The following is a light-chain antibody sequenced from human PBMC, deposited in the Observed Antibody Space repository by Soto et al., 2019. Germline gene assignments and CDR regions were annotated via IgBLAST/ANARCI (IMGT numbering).Light chain of an antibody. V-gene: IGKV3-15*01. CDR3: QQFNNWPHT. J-gene: IGKJ2*01. CDR2: RAS. Sequence: EVLMTQSPDTLYVSPGERVTLSCRASQSVSDKLAWYQQKPGQGPRLLVYRASTRTLGIPARFSGSESGTEFTLTISSLQSEDFAVYYCQQFNNWPHTFGQGTRLEIK. CDR1: QSVSDK.